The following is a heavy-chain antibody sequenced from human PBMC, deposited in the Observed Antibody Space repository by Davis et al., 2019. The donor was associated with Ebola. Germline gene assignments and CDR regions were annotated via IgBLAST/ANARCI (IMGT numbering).Heavy chain of an antibody. D-gene: IGHD3-3*01. V-gene: IGHV3-13*01. Sequence: GGSLRLSCAASGFTFSRFDMHWVRQPIGKGLEWVSAIGSAGDTYYTDSVKGRFTISRENAKNSLYLQVTSLRAGDTAVYYCARAQDFWSGYALDYWGQGTLVTVSS. CDR2: IGSAGDT. J-gene: IGHJ4*02. CDR1: GFTFSRFD. CDR3: ARAQDFWSGYALDY.